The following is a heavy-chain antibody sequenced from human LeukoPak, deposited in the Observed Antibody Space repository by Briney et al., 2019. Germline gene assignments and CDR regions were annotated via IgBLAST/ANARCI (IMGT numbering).Heavy chain of an antibody. V-gene: IGHV1-58*01. J-gene: IGHJ4*02. CDR1: GFTFTSSA. CDR2: IVVGSGNT. D-gene: IGHD6-13*01. Sequence: SVKVSCKASGFTFTSSAVQWVRQARGQRLEWIGWIVVGSGNTNYAQKFQERVTITRDMSTSTAYMELSRLRSDDTAVYYCAREGGIAAAGTLKGNDYWGQGTLVTVSS. CDR3: AREGGIAAAGTLKGNDY.